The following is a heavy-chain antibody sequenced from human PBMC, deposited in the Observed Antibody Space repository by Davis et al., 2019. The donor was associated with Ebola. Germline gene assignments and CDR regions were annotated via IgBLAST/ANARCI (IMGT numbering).Heavy chain of an antibody. CDR3: ARGYCSSTSCYTEGYWFDP. Sequence: ASVKVSCKASGYTFTSYYMHWVRQAPGQGLEWMGIINPSGGSTSYAQKFQGRVTMTRDTSTSTVYMELSSLRSEDTAVYYCARGYCSSTSCYTEGYWFDPWGQGTLVTVSS. J-gene: IGHJ5*02. V-gene: IGHV1-46*01. CDR2: INPSGGST. CDR1: GYTFTSYY. D-gene: IGHD2-2*02.